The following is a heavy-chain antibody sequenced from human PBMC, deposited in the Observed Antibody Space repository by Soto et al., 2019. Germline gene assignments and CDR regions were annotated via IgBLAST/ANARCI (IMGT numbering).Heavy chain of an antibody. CDR1: GGSFSGYY. CDR2: INHSGST. Sequence: SETLSLTCAVYGGSFSGYYWSWIRQPPGKGLEWIGEINHSGSTNYNPSLKSRVTISVDTSKNQFSLKLSSVTAADTAVYYCARDIMITFGGGPIYGMDVWGQGTTVTVSS. D-gene: IGHD3-16*01. J-gene: IGHJ6*02. V-gene: IGHV4-34*01. CDR3: ARDIMITFGGGPIYGMDV.